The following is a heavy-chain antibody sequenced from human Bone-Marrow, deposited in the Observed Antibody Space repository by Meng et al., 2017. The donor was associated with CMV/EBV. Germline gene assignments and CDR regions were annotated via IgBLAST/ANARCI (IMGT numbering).Heavy chain of an antibody. J-gene: IGHJ4*02. D-gene: IGHD6-13*01. V-gene: IGHV3-7*01. Sequence: GESLKISCAASGFTFSSYWMSWVRQAPGKGLEWVANIKQDGSEKYYVDSVKGRFTISRDNAKNSPYLQMNSQRAEDTAVYYCARPSYSSSWYQFDYWGEGTLVTFSS. CDR3: ARPSYSSSWYQFDY. CDR2: IKQDGSEK. CDR1: GFTFSSYW.